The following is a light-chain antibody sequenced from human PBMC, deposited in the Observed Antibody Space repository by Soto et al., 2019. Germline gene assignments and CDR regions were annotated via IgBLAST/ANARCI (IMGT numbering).Light chain of an antibody. CDR3: AAWDDSLNCVE. V-gene: IGLV1-44*01. CDR2: SNN. J-gene: IGLJ2*01. Sequence: QSVLTQPPSASGTPGQRVTISCSGSSSNIGSNTVHWYQQPPGTAPKLLIYSNNQRPSGVPDRFSGSKSGTSASLAISGLQSEDEAEYYCAAWDDSLNCVEFGGGTKLTVL. CDR1: SSNIGSNT.